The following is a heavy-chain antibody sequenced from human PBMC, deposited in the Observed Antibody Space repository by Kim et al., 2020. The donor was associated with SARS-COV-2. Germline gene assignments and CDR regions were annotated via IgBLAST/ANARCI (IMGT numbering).Heavy chain of an antibody. Sequence: GGSLRLSCAASGFNVSSNFMSWVRQAPGKGLEWVSIIYNDGSTYYADSAKGRFTISRDKYKNTLYLQVNSLRAEDTAVYYCASQTYYYDSCGYYPGNFQLGGQGTLVTVSS. J-gene: IGHJ1*01. V-gene: IGHV3-53*01. D-gene: IGHD3-22*01. CDR3: ASQTYYYDSCGYYPGNFQL. CDR1: GFNVSSNF. CDR2: IYNDGST.